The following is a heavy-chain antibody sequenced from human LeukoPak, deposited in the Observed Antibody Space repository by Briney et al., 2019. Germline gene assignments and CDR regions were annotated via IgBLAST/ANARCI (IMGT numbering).Heavy chain of an antibody. Sequence: GGSLRLSCSASGFTFSSYAMHWVRQAPGKGLEYVSAICSNGGSTYYADSVKGRFTISRDNSKNTLYLQMSSLRAEDTAVYYCVKDLRGGNSELRFQHWGQGTLVTVSS. V-gene: IGHV3-64D*06. CDR1: GFTFSSYA. J-gene: IGHJ1*01. CDR2: ICSNGGST. CDR3: VKDLRGGNSELRFQH. D-gene: IGHD4-23*01.